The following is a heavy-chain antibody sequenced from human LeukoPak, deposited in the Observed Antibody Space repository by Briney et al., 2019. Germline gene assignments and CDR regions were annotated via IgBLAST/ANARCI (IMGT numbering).Heavy chain of an antibody. CDR2: ISSSSSYI. CDR1: GFTFSIYS. CDR3: ARGPPSAYCGDDCYWYFDL. J-gene: IGHJ2*01. Sequence: GGSLRLSCAASGFTFSIYSMNWARQAPGKGLEWVSSISSSSSYIYYADSVKGRFTISRDNAENSLYLQMNSLRAEDTAVYYCARGPPSAYCGDDCYWYFDLWGRGTLVTVSS. D-gene: IGHD2-21*02. V-gene: IGHV3-21*01.